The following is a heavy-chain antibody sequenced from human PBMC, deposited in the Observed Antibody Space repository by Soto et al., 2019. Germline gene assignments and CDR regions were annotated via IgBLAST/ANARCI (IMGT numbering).Heavy chain of an antibody. Sequence: EVQLVESGGGLVKPWGSLSLSCEASGFTFSNAWMNWVRQGPGKGLEWLGRIKSTVDGGTADYVAATTGRFSISRDDLKNMLYLQMNSLTPDDTAVYYCTTLSYLYNDGMDVWGQGTTVTVS. CDR1: GFTFSNAW. J-gene: IGHJ6*02. D-gene: IGHD2-2*01. CDR2: IKSTVDGGTA. V-gene: IGHV3-15*01. CDR3: TTLSYLYNDGMDV.